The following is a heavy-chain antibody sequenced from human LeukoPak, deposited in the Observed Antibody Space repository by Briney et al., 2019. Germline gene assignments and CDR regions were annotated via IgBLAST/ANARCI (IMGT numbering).Heavy chain of an antibody. CDR3: ARSLRVRGVPDYMDV. CDR2: ISTSSSYI. Sequence: PGGSLRLSCAASGFTFSNYGMDWVRQAPGKGLEWVSSISTSSSYIFYADSVKGRFTISRDNAKNSLYLQLNSLRADDTAVYFCARSLRVRGVPDYMDVWGKGTTVTISS. V-gene: IGHV3-21*01. J-gene: IGHJ6*03. CDR1: GFTFSNYG. D-gene: IGHD3-10*01.